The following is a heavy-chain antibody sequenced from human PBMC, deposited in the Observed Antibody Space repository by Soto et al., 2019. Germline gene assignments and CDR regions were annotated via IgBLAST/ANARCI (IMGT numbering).Heavy chain of an antibody. CDR2: IYPSVSS. V-gene: IGHV4-38-2*02. J-gene: IGHJ4*02. Sequence: SETLSLTCSVAGFAISRGYYWSWVRQPPGKGLEWIGSIYPSVSSYHNPSLETRVRLSIDTSKNQFTLNLTSVTAADTALYYCAREKVGTTFFDNWGQGIQVTVSS. CDR1: GFAISRGYY. CDR3: AREKVGTTFFDN. D-gene: IGHD1-1*01.